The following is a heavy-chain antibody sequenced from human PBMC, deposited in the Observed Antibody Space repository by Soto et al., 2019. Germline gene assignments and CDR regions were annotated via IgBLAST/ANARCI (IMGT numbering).Heavy chain of an antibody. V-gene: IGHV3-21*01. CDR2: ITSSNNHI. CDR1: GFTFSSYS. D-gene: IGHD3-10*01. J-gene: IGHJ4*02. CDR3: ARDTNFYASGSGVDY. Sequence: EVPLVESGGGLVKPGGSLRLSCAASGFTFSSYSMNWVRQAPGKGLEWVSSITSSNNHIHYTDSVKGRFTISRDNAKSSLYLQMNSLRAEDTAVYYCARDTNFYASGSGVDYWGQGTLVTVSS.